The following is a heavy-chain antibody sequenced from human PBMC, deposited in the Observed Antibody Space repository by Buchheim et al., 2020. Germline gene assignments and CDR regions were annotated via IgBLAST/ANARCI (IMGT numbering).Heavy chain of an antibody. CDR3: ARGSGNSWHLLH. J-gene: IGHJ1*01. CDR1: GGSISSDY. V-gene: IGHV4-59*01. CDR2: IFYSGNT. D-gene: IGHD6-13*01. Sequence: QVQLQESGPGQVKPSETLSLTCTVSGGSISSDYWSWIRQSPGKGLEWIGCIFYSGNTHYNPSLKSRVTILSDKSKNQFSLKLNSVTAADTAGYYCARGSGNSWHLLHWGQGTL.